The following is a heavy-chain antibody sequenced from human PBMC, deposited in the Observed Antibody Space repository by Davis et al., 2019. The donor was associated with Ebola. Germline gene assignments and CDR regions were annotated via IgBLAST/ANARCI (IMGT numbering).Heavy chain of an antibody. CDR1: GFTLSGSA. CDR2: IRSKANSYAT. D-gene: IGHD6-19*01. J-gene: IGHJ4*02. Sequence: GESLKISCAAPGFTLSGSAMHWVRQASGKGLEWVGRIRSKANSYATAYAASVKGRFTISRDDSKNTAYLQMNSLKTEDTAVYYCTQTIAVAGTDYWGQGTLVTVSS. CDR3: TQTIAVAGTDY. V-gene: IGHV3-73*01.